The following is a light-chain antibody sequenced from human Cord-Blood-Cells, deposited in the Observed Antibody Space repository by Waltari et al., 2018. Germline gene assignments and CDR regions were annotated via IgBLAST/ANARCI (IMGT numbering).Light chain of an antibody. V-gene: IGLV2-23*01. Sequence: QSALTQPASVSGSPGQSITLSCTVTSSDVGSFNLASWYLQHPGKAPKLMIYEGSKRPSGVSNRFSGSKSGNTASLTISGLQAEDEADYYCCSYAGSSTYVFGTGTKVTVL. J-gene: IGLJ1*01. CDR1: SSDVGSFNL. CDR2: EGS. CDR3: CSYAGSSTYV.